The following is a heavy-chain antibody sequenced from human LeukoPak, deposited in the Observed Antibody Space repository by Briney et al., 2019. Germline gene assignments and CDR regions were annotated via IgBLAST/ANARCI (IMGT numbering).Heavy chain of an antibody. D-gene: IGHD2-15*01. CDR3: VPGIVVVVAATLDY. V-gene: IGHV3-21*05. J-gene: IGHJ4*02. Sequence: GGSLRLSCAASGFTFSSYSMNWVRQAPGKGLEWVSYISSSSSYIYYADSVKGRFTISRDNAKNSLYLQMNSLRAEDTAVYYCVPGIVVVVAATLDYWGQGTLVTVSS. CDR2: ISSSSSYI. CDR1: GFTFSSYS.